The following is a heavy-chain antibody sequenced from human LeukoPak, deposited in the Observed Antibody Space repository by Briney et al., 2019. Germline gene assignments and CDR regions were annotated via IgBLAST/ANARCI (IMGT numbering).Heavy chain of an antibody. V-gene: IGHV3-64*01. Sequence: GGSLRLSCAASGFSFSSYVMHWVRQAPGKGLEYISAISSDGRSSYYATDVKGRFTISRDNSKNTLHLQMGSLRGEDMAVYYCARAGLLWFGESRPFDYWGQGTLVTVSS. J-gene: IGHJ4*02. D-gene: IGHD3-10*01. CDR1: GFSFSSYV. CDR3: ARAGLLWFGESRPFDY. CDR2: ISSDGRSS.